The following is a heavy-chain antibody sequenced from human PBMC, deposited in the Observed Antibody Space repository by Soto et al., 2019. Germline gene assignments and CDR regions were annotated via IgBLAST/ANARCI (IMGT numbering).Heavy chain of an antibody. J-gene: IGHJ4*02. Sequence: LRLSCAASGFTFSSYAMSWVRQAPGKGLEWVSAISGSGGSTYYADSVKGRFTISRDNSKNTLYLQMNSLRAEDTAVYYCAKDHVNTGSFAYWGQGTLVTVSS. V-gene: IGHV3-23*01. D-gene: IGHD5-18*01. CDR3: AKDHVNTGSFAY. CDR2: ISGSGGST. CDR1: GFTFSSYA.